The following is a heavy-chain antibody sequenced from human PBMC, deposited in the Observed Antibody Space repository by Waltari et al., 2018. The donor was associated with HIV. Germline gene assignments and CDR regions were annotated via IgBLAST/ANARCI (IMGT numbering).Heavy chain of an antibody. D-gene: IGHD3-16*01. CDR3: VKSTFLGVMPADYFDV. V-gene: IGHV4-4*07. CDR2: RYLGGRP. Sequence: QVQVQESGPGLVGPSETLSLPCSVYGGSCRGYYWSWIRPTAAHKVPPARNLEWPGRRYLGGRPDSRGDSSRLSMYMDTSKNQVSLKVRSVTAADSAMYYCVKSTFLGVMPADYFDVWGPGTLVTVSS. CDR1: GGSCRGYY. J-gene: IGHJ1*01.